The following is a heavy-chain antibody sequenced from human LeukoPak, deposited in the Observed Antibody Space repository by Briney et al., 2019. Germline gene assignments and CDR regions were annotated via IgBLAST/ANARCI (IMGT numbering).Heavy chain of an antibody. CDR3: ARWDEESVYRPSDY. J-gene: IGHJ4*02. CDR2: IKGDESDK. V-gene: IGHV3-7*01. CDR1: GFTLSKYW. D-gene: IGHD1-26*01. Sequence: GGSLRLSCVDSGFTLSKYWMSWVRQAPGKGLEWVASIKGDESDKKFVDSVKGRFTISRDNPQNSLYLQINSLRAEDTAVYYCARWDEESVYRPSDYWGQGTLVTVSS.